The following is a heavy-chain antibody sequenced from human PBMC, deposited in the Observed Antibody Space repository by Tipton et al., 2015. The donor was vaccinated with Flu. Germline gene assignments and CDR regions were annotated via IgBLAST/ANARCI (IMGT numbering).Heavy chain of an antibody. V-gene: IGHV3-30*18. CDR3: AKGDYYDSTDAFDI. J-gene: IGHJ3*02. CDR1: GFTFSNYG. CDR2: ISYDGRNN. Sequence: SLRLSCAASGFTFSNYGMHWVRQAPGKGLEWVAVISYDGRNNYYADSVKGRLTMSRDNSKNTLYLQMNSLRAEDTAMYYCAKGDYYDSTDAFDIRGQGTMVTVSS. D-gene: IGHD3-22*01.